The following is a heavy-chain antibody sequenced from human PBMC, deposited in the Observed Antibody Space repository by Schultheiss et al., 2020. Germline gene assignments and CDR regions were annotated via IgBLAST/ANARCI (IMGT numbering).Heavy chain of an antibody. CDR3: ARDIVVVPAAISAYYYYYMDV. CDR1: GGSISSSSYY. CDR2: IYTSGST. V-gene: IGHV4-39*07. Sequence: SETLSLTCTVSGGSISSSSYYWGWIRQPPGKGLEWIGSIYTSGSTNYNPSLKSRVTMSVDTSKNQFSLKLSSVTAADTAVYYCARDIVVVPAAISAYYYYYMDVWGKGTTVTVSS. J-gene: IGHJ6*03. D-gene: IGHD2-2*02.